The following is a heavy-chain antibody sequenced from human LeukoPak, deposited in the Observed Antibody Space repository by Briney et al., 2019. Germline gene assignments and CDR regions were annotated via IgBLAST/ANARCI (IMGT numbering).Heavy chain of an antibody. J-gene: IGHJ4*02. CDR3: AKEIVGAPTPGAY. CDR2: VHKSGST. Sequence: PSETLSLTCAVSGDSLSSGAYYWNWIRQAPGKGPEWIGEVHKSGSTNYYPSLQSRVTISIDKSKNQIALELTSVTAADTAVYYCAKEIVGAPTPGAYWGQGILVTVSS. CDR1: GDSLSSGAYY. V-gene: IGHV4-30-2*01. D-gene: IGHD1-26*01.